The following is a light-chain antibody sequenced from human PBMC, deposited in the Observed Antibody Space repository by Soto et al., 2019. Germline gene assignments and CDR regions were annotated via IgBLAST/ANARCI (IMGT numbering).Light chain of an antibody. CDR3: QQYSSWPFT. CDR1: QSVSNN. J-gene: IGKJ3*01. CDR2: GAS. Sequence: EIVLTQSPATLSVFPGEKATLSCGASQSVSNNLAWYHQKPGQAPRPLIYGASTRATGFPARFSGSWSWTEFTLTISSLQSEDSAIYYCQQYSSWPFTFGPGTKVAIE. V-gene: IGKV3-15*01.